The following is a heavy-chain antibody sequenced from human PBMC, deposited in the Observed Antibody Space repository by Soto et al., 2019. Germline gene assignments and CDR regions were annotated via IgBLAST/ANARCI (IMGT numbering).Heavy chain of an antibody. V-gene: IGHV1-69*01. Sequence: QVQLVQSGAEVKKPGSSVKVSCKASGGTFSSYAISWVRQAPGQGLGWMGGIIPIFGTANYAQKFQGRVTITADESTSTAYMELSSLRSEDTAVYYCARALVVPAALYYYYGMDVWGQGTTVTVSS. CDR2: IIPIFGTA. CDR1: GGTFSSYA. D-gene: IGHD2-2*01. CDR3: ARALVVPAALYYYYGMDV. J-gene: IGHJ6*02.